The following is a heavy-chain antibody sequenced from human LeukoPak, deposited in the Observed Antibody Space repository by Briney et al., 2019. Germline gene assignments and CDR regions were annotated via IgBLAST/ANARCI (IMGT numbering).Heavy chain of an antibody. CDR2: IYYSGST. J-gene: IGHJ4*02. V-gene: IGHV4-31*03. Sequence: PSETLSLTCTVSGGSISSGGYYWSWIRQHPGKGLEWIGYIYYSGSTYYNPSLKSRVTISVDTSKNQFSLKLSSVTAADTAVYYCARIPLGYCTGGSCSWGQGTLVTVSS. D-gene: IGHD2-15*01. CDR1: GGSISSGGYY. CDR3: ARIPLGYCTGGSCS.